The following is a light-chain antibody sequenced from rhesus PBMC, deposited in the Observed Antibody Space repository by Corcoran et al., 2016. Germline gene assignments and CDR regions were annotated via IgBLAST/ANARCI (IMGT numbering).Light chain of an antibody. CDR1: QSVSSS. CDR2: GAS. V-gene: IGKV3-42*01. Sequence: EIVMTQSPATLSLSPGERATLSCRASQSVSSSLAWYQQKPGQAPKLLIYGASSRATGIPDRVSGSGSGTEVTLTISSLEPEDVGVYYCQQDYSWPPTFGGGTKVELK. J-gene: IGKJ4*01. CDR3: QQDYSWPPT.